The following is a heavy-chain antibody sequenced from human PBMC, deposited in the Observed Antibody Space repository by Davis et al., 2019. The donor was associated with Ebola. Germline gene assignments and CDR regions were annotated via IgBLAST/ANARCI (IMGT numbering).Heavy chain of an antibody. D-gene: IGHD5-24*01. J-gene: IGHJ4*02. Sequence: PGGSLRLSCAASGFTFSSYAMSWVRQAPGKGLVWVSRINSDGSSTSYADSVKGRFTISRDNAKNTLYLQMNSLRAEDTAVYYCARWEMATIFRPFDYWGQGTLVTVSS. V-gene: IGHV3-74*01. CDR3: ARWEMATIFRPFDY. CDR2: INSDGSST. CDR1: GFTFSSYA.